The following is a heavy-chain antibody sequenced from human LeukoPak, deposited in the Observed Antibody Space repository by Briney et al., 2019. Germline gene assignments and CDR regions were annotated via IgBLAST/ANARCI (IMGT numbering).Heavy chain of an antibody. CDR2: ISNSGSTI. D-gene: IGHD6-13*01. CDR1: ESTFSWYT. V-gene: IGHV3-48*04. J-gene: IGHJ6*03. Sequence: PGGSLRLSCAASESTFSWYTMNWVRQAPGKGLEWVSHISNSGSTIYHADSVKGRFTISRDNAKNSLYLQMNSLRAEDTAVYYCVRGAAAGPRYYYYYMDVWGKGTTVTVSS. CDR3: VRGAAAGPRYYYYYMDV.